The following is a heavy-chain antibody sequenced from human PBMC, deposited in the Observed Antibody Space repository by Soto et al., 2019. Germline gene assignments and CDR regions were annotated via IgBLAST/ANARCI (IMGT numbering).Heavy chain of an antibody. CDR1: GGSINSNNYY. CDR3: AKVVVAATRHTDFDS. CDR2: IYYDGST. D-gene: IGHD2-15*01. Sequence: QLHLQESGPGLVKPSETLSLTCTVSGGSINSNNYYWAWIRQPPGKGLAWIASIYYDGSTYYNSFLKSRVSIYVDTSKNHFSLKLSSANAADTAVYYCAKVVVAATRHTDFDSWGQGTLVTVSS. V-gene: IGHV4-39*02. J-gene: IGHJ4*02.